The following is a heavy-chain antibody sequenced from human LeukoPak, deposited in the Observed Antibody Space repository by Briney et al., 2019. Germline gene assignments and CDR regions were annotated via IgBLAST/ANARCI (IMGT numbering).Heavy chain of an antibody. V-gene: IGHV3-30*18. Sequence: GGSLRLSCAASGFTFSSYGMHWVRQAPGKGLEWVAVISYDGSNKYYADSVKGRFTISRDNSKNTLYLQMNSLRAEDTAVYYCAKDGWAVVTAIEVLDYWGQGTLVTVSS. J-gene: IGHJ4*02. CDR3: AKDGWAVVTAIEVLDY. CDR2: ISYDGSNK. D-gene: IGHD2-21*02. CDR1: GFTFSSYG.